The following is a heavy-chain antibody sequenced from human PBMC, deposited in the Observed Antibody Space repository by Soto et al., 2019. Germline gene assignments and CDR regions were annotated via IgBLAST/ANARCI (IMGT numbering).Heavy chain of an antibody. J-gene: IGHJ6*03. Sequence: VKVSCKASGYTFTNYDINWVRHATGQGLEWMGWMNPNSGSTYYANPVKGRFTISRDNSKNTLYLQMGSLRAEDMAVYYCAMSPHYYYYYYMDVWGKGTTVTVSS. CDR3: AMSPHYYYYYYMDV. CDR2: MNPNSGST. CDR1: GYTFTNYD. D-gene: IGHD3-10*02. V-gene: IGHV1-8*01.